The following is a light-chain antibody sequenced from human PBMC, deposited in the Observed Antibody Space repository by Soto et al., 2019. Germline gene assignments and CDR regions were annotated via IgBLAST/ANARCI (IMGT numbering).Light chain of an antibody. J-gene: IGKJ1*01. CDR1: QSVGDTY. CDR3: QHYDRAPMWT. V-gene: IGKV3-20*01. CDR2: STS. Sequence: EIVLTQSPGTLSLSPGERATLSCRESQSVGDTYLAWCQQKPGQAPRLLVYSTSIRATGIPDRFSGSGSGTDFPLTISTLHPADFAVYYCQHYDRAPMWTFGQGTTV.